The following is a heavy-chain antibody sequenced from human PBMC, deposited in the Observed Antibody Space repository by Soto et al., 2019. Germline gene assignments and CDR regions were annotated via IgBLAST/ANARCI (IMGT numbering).Heavy chain of an antibody. J-gene: IGHJ6*02. Sequence: ASVKVSCKASGYTFTSYGISWVRQAPGQGLEWMGWISAYNGNTNYAQKIQGRVTMTTDTSTSTAYMELRSLRSDDTAVYYCARWRLNYDSSGPRYYGMDVWGQGTTVTVSS. V-gene: IGHV1-18*01. CDR2: ISAYNGNT. D-gene: IGHD3-22*01. CDR1: GYTFTSYG. CDR3: ARWRLNYDSSGPRYYGMDV.